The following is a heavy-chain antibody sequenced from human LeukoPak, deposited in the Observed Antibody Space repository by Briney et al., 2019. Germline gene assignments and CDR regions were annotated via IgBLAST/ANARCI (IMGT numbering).Heavy chain of an antibody. D-gene: IGHD6-13*01. V-gene: IGHV3-21*01. CDR3: ARSVIAAGATRAFDI. CDR1: GFTFTSHT. J-gene: IGHJ3*02. CDR2: IGIDTTTI. Sequence: GGSLRLSCAASGFTFTSHTMNWVRQAPWKGLEWVSSIGIDTTTIYYADSVKGRFTISRDNAKNSLYLQMSSLRADDTAVFYCARSVIAAGATRAFDIWGQGTMVTVSS.